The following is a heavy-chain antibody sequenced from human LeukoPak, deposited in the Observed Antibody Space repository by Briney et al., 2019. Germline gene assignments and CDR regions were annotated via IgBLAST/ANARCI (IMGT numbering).Heavy chain of an antibody. J-gene: IGHJ1*01. CDR2: SIPIFGAA. D-gene: IGHD3-22*01. V-gene: IGHV1-69*06. Sequence: GASVKVSCKASGGTFSSYAISWVREAPGQGLEWMGGSIPIFGAANYAQKFQGRVTITADKSTSTAYMELSSLRSEDTAVYYCASLYYYDNSGYYLGSRHFHHWGQGTLVTVSS. CDR1: GGTFSSYA. CDR3: ASLYYYDNSGYYLGSRHFHH.